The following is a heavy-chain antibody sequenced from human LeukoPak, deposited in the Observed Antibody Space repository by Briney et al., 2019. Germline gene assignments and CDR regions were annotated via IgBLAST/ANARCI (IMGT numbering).Heavy chain of an antibody. CDR2: INSDGSST. Sequence: GGSLRLSCAASGFTFSSYWMHWVRQAPGKGLVWVSRINSDGSSTSYADSVKGRFTISRDNAKNTLYLQMNSLRAEDTAVYHCAREYGGYVRYFDYWGQGTLVTVSS. CDR1: GFTFSSYW. J-gene: IGHJ4*02. V-gene: IGHV3-74*01. D-gene: IGHD5-12*01. CDR3: AREYGGYVRYFDY.